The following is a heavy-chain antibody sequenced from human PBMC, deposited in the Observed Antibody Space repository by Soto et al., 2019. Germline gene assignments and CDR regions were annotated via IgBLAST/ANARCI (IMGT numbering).Heavy chain of an antibody. V-gene: IGHV3-53*01. CDR3: ARDRRSSWHSPAYYGMDV. Sequence: GSLRLSCAASGFTVSSNYMSWVRQAPGKGLEWVSVIYSGGSTYYADSVKGRFTISRDNSKNTLYLQMNSLRAEDTAVYYCARDRRSSWHSPAYYGMDVWGQGTTVTVSS. CDR2: IYSGGST. J-gene: IGHJ6*02. D-gene: IGHD6-13*01. CDR1: GFTVSSNY.